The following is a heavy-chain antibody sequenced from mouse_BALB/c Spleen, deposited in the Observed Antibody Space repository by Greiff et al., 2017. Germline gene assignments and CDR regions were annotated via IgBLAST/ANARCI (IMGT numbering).Heavy chain of an antibody. V-gene: IGHV1-9*01. J-gene: IGHJ4*01. Sequence: VQLQQSGAELMKPGASVKISCKATGYTFSSYWIEWVKQRPGHGLEWIGEILPGSGSTNYNEKFKGKATFTADTSSNTAYMQLSSLTSEDSAVDYCARITTVDYYAMDYWGQGTSVTVSS. CDR2: ILPGSGST. CDR1: GYTFSSYW. D-gene: IGHD1-1*01. CDR3: ARITTVDYYAMDY.